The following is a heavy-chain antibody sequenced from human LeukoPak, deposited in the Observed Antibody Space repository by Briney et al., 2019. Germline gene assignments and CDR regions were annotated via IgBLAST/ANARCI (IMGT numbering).Heavy chain of an antibody. CDR2: INSDGSIT. V-gene: IGHV3-74*01. D-gene: IGHD6-13*01. J-gene: IGHJ4*02. CDR1: GFTFSSFW. CDR3: AKLVIAAAGDFDY. Sequence: GGSLRLSCAASGFTFSSFWMHWVRQVPGKGLVWLSRINSDGSITTYVDSVKGRFTISRDNAKNTLYLQMNSLRAEDTAVYYCAKLVIAAAGDFDYWGQGTLVTVPS.